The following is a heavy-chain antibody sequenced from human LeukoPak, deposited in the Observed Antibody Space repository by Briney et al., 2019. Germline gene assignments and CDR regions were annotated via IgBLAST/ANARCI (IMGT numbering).Heavy chain of an antibody. CDR1: GASISPYY. J-gene: IGHJ4*02. D-gene: IGHD5-12*01. CDR2: IYYTGST. V-gene: IGHV4-59*01. Sequence: PSETLSLTCSVSGASISPYYWTWIRQPPGRGLKWIGYIYYTGSTTYNSSLKSRVTMSVDTATNQFTLELSSVTAADTAVYYCARGTKTGNTGYDWSYWGQGSLVTVSS. CDR3: ARGTKTGNTGYDWSY.